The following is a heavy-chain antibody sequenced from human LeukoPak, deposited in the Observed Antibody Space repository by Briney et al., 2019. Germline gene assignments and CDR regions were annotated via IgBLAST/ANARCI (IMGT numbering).Heavy chain of an antibody. D-gene: IGHD1-14*01. V-gene: IGHV4-59*01. CDR1: GGSISSYY. CDR3: AKHRNLYYFDH. CDR2: IFYSGTT. Sequence: PSETLSLTCTVSGGSISSYYWSWIRQPPGKGLEWIGYIFYSGTTNYNPSLKSRVTISVDTSKNQCSLKLSSVTAADTAVFYCAKHRNLYYFDHWGQGTLVTVSS. J-gene: IGHJ4*02.